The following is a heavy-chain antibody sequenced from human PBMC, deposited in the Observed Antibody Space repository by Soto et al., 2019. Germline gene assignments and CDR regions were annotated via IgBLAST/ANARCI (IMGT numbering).Heavy chain of an antibody. Sequence: QITLKESGPTLVKPTQTLTLTCTFSGFSLSASGVGVGWIRQPPGKALGWLAFIYWDDDKRYSPFLKNRVTINKDTPRNQVVLTMTDMDPVDTATYFCAHSLRFCRLGICSNWFDPWGQGTLVTVSS. CDR2: IYWDDDK. V-gene: IGHV2-5*02. CDR1: GFSLSASGVG. CDR3: AHSLRFCRLGICSNWFDP. J-gene: IGHJ5*02. D-gene: IGHD2-15*01.